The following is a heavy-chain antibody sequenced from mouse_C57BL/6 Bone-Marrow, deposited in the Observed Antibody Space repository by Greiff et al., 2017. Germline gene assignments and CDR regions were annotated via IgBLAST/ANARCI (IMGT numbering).Heavy chain of an antibody. D-gene: IGHD2-4*01. CDR2: IYPRSGNT. V-gene: IGHV1-81*01. CDR3: ARFYYDYDGFAY. J-gene: IGHJ3*01. CDR1: GYTFTSYG. Sequence: SGAELARPGASVKLSCKASGYTFTSYGISWVKQRTGQGLEWIGEIYPRSGNTYYNEKFKGKATLTADKSSSTAYMELRSLTSEDSAVYFCARFYYDYDGFAYWGQGTLVTVSA.